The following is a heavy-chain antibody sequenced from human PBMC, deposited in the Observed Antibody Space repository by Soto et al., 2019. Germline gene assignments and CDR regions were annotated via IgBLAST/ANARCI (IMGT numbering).Heavy chain of an antibody. CDR1: GFTFNNYA. D-gene: IGHD5-12*01. CDR3: AKDDIGYSADDYRPYYYMDV. J-gene: IGHJ6*03. CDR2: VSGSGSTT. Sequence: GGSLRLSCAASGFTFNNYAMSWVRQAPGKGLEWVSAVSGSGSTTYHADSVKGRFTISRDNSKNTLYLQMNSLRVEDTALYYCAKDDIGYSADDYRPYYYMDVWGKGTTVTVSS. V-gene: IGHV3-23*01.